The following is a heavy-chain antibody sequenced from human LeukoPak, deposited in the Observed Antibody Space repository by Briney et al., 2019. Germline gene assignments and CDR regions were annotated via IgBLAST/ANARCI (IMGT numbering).Heavy chain of an antibody. CDR3: ARGRGKAGHDY. D-gene: IGHD6-25*01. J-gene: IGHJ4*02. Sequence: PSETLSLTCTVSGGSISNKNYYWAWIRQPPGKGLEWIGSIYYRGSTYYNPSLKSRVTISVDTSKNQFSLKLSSVTAADTAVYYCARGRGKAGHDYWGQGTLVTVSS. V-gene: IGHV4-39*01. CDR1: GGSISNKNYY. CDR2: IYYRGST.